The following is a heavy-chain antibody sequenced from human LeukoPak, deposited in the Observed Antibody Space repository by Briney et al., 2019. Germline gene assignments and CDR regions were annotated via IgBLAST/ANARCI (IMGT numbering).Heavy chain of an antibody. CDR2: ISSSSSTI. CDR3: ARYDFWSGYPPGY. D-gene: IGHD3-3*01. V-gene: IGHV3-48*01. J-gene: IGHJ4*02. CDR1: GFIFNNHA. Sequence: GGSLRLSCAASGFIFNNHAMTWVRQAPGKGLEWVSYISSSSSTIYYADSVKGRFTISRDNAKNSLYLQMNSLRAEDTAVYYCARYDFWSGYPPGYWGQGTLVTVSS.